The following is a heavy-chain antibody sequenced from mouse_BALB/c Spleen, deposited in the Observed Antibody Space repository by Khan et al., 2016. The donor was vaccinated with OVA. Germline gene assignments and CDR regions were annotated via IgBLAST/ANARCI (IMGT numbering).Heavy chain of an antibody. V-gene: IGHV5-6*01. J-gene: IGHJ3*01. Sequence: EVELVESGGDFVRPGGSLKLSCAASGFTFSTYGMSWVRQTPDKRLEWVATINTGGAYTYYPDSVKGRFTISRDNAKNTLYLQLSSLKSEDTAIYYCARLAYYYNSEGFAYRGQGTLVTVSA. CDR1: GFTFSTYG. CDR2: INTGGAYT. D-gene: IGHD1-1*01. CDR3: ARLAYYYNSEGFAY.